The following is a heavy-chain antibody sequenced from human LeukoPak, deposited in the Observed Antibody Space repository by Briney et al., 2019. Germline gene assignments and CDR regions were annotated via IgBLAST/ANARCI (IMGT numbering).Heavy chain of an antibody. CDR2: IYYSGST. CDR1: GGSFSGYY. D-gene: IGHD3-3*01. CDR3: ARHATFGVVIMSYHYYGMDV. Sequence: SETLSLTCAVYGGSFSGYYWSWIRQPPGKGLEWIGSIYYSGSTYYNPSLKSRVTISVDTSKNQFSLKLSSVTAADTAVYYCARHATFGVVIMSYHYYGMDVWGQGTTVTVSS. J-gene: IGHJ6*02. V-gene: IGHV4-34*01.